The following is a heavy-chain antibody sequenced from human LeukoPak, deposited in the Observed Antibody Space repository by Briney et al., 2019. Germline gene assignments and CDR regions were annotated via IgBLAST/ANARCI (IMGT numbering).Heavy chain of an antibody. V-gene: IGHV4-4*07. CDR1: GASISIYY. CDR2: IYVSGST. J-gene: IGHJ3*02. D-gene: IGHD2-2*01. CDR3: AKDLQNIVVGGAFDI. Sequence: PSETLSLTCTVSGASISIYYWSWIRQPAGKGLEWIGRIYVSGSTNYNPSLESRAIMSVDTSKNQLSLKLSSVTAADTAVYYCAKDLQNIVVGGAFDIWGQGTTVTVSS.